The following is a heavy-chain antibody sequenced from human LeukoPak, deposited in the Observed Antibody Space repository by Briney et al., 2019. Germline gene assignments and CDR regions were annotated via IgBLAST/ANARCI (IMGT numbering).Heavy chain of an antibody. CDR2: IWYDGSNK. Sequence: GRSLRLSCAASGFTFSSYGMHWVRQAPGKGLEWVAVIWYDGSNKYYADSVKGRFTISRDNSKNTLYLQMNSLRAEDTDVYYCARDHSTITMVRGVIGYWGQGTLVTVSS. D-gene: IGHD3-10*01. V-gene: IGHV3-33*01. CDR1: GFTFSSYG. J-gene: IGHJ4*02. CDR3: ARDHSTITMVRGVIGY.